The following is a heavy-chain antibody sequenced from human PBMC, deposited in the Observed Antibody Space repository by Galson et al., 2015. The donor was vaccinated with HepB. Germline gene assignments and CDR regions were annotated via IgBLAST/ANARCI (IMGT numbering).Heavy chain of an antibody. Sequence: SLRLSCAASGFIFSDFSMNWVRQAPGRGLEWVSGVSESGVIIYYADSVKGRLTLSRDNSENTLYLQMNSLRVDDTAVYYCAKSGFTRGWPGGWFDPRGPGTLVTVFS. V-gene: IGHV3-23*01. D-gene: IGHD6-25*01. CDR1: GFIFSDFS. CDR3: AKSGFTRGWPGGWFDP. J-gene: IGHJ5*02. CDR2: VSESGVII.